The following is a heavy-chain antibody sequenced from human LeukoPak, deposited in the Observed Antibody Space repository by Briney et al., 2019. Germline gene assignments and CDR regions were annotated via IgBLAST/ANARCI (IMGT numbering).Heavy chain of an antibody. CDR2: IYYSGST. J-gene: IGHJ3*02. Sequence: SETLSLTCTVSGGSISSYYWSWIRQPPGKGLEWIGYIYYSGSTNYNPSLKSRVTISVDTSKNQFSLKLSSVTAADTAVYHCARVENDYGDYGAFDIWGQGTMVTVSS. D-gene: IGHD4-17*01. CDR1: GGSISSYY. V-gene: IGHV4-59*01. CDR3: ARVENDYGDYGAFDI.